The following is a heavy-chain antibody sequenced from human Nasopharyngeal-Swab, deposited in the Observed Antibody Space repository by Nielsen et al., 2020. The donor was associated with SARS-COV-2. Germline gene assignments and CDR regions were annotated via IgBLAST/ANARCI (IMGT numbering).Heavy chain of an antibody. V-gene: IGHV3-21*01. J-gene: IGHJ6*03. CDR1: GFTFSSYS. Sequence: GRSLTLSCAASGFTFSSYSMNWVRQAPGKGLEWVSCISSSSSYIYYADSVKGRFTISRDNAKNSLYLQMNSLRAEDTAVYYCARARRNYYYYMDVWGKGTAVTVSS. CDR3: ARARRNYYYYMDV. CDR2: ISSSSSYI.